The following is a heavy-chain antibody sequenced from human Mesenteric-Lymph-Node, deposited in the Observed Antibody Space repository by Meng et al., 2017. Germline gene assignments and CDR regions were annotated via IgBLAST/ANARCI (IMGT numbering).Heavy chain of an antibody. Sequence: GGSLRLSCAASGFTFSSYWMHWVRQAPGKGLVWVSRINSDGSSTSYADSVKGRFTISRDNAKNTLYLQMNSLRAEDTAVYYCARDGTGVLWFGESRYSAFDIWGQGTMVTVSS. CDR3: ARDGTGVLWFGESRYSAFDI. CDR2: INSDGSST. J-gene: IGHJ3*02. D-gene: IGHD3-10*01. V-gene: IGHV3-74*01. CDR1: GFTFSSYW.